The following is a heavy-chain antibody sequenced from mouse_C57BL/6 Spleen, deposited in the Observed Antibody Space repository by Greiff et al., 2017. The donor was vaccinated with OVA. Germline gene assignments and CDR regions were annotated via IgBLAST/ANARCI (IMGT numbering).Heavy chain of an antibody. J-gene: IGHJ4*01. CDR1: GYTFTSYW. CDR2: IYPGNSDT. V-gene: IGHV1-5*01. Sequence: EVQLQQSGTVLARPGASVKMSCKTSGYTFTSYWMHWVKQRPGQGLEWIGAIYPGNSDTSYNQKFKGKAKLTAVTSASTAYMELSSLTNEDSAVYYCTRFIITPYYAMDYWGQGTSVTVSS. D-gene: IGHD1-2*01. CDR3: TRFIITPYYAMDY.